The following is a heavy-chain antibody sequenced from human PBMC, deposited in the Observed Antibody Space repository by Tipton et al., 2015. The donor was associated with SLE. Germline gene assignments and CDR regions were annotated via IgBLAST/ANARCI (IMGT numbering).Heavy chain of an antibody. CDR1: GYTFISYG. CDR3: ARDRGYCSSASCYNWFDP. Sequence: QLVQSGAEVKKPGASVKVPCKASGYTFISYGISWVRQAPGQGLEWMGWISAYNGNTNYAQKLQGRVTMTTDTSTSTAYMELRSLRSDDTAVYYCARDRGYCSSASCYNWFDPWGQGTLVTVSS. V-gene: IGHV1-18*01. CDR2: ISAYNGNT. D-gene: IGHD2-2*01. J-gene: IGHJ5*02.